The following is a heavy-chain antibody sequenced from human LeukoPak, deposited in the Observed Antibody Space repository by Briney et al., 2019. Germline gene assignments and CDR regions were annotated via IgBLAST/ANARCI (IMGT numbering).Heavy chain of an antibody. CDR1: VYMFNDYY. CDR3: ATDCGGDCYSRY. CDR2: INPNNGGI. V-gene: IGHV1-2*02. Sequence: ASVTVSCKASVYMFNDYYLHWVRQAPGQGLEWMGWINPNNGGIKYAQKFQGRVTMTSDTSITTAYMELSRLTSDDTAVYFCATDCGGDCYSRYWGQGTLVTVSS. J-gene: IGHJ4*02. D-gene: IGHD2-21*02.